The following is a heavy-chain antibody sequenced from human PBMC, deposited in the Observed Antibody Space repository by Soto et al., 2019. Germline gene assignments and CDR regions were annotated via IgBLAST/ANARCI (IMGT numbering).Heavy chain of an antibody. D-gene: IGHD1-26*01. V-gene: IGHV1-69*01. Sequence: QVQLVQSRAEVKKPGSSVKVSCKASGGTFSSFTISLVRQAPGQGLEWMGGIIPIYGRANYAQKFQGRVTITADASTGSAYMELSSLRSEDTEVYYCAKYRRADWESSYYYAMDICGQGTTVTVSS. CDR1: GGTFSSFT. CDR2: IIPIYGRA. CDR3: AKYRRADWESSYYYAMDI. J-gene: IGHJ6*02.